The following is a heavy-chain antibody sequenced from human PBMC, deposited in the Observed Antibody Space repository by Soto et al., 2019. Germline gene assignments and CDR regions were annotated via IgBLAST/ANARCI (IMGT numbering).Heavy chain of an antibody. CDR3: ARLPHTSLYYYGMDV. CDR1: GYTFTAYY. V-gene: IGHV1-2*02. J-gene: IGHJ6*02. CDR2: INPNSGGT. Sequence: GASVKVSCKASGYTFTAYYMHWVRQAPGQGLEWMGWINPNSGGTNYAQKFQGRVTMTRDTSTSTAYMEVSRLRSDDTAVYFCARLPHTSLYYYGMDVWGQGTTVTVYS. D-gene: IGHD2-2*01.